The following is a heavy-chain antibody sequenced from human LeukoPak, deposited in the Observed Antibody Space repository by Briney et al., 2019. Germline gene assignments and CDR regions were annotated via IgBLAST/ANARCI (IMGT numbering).Heavy chain of an antibody. CDR2: ISSSSSYI. CDR3: GRDPMQAAGPGYFAY. CDR1: GFTFSSYS. V-gene: IGHV3-21*01. D-gene: IGHD6-25*01. J-gene: IGHJ4*02. Sequence: GGSLRLSCAASGFTFSSYSMNWVRQAPGKGLEWVSSISSSSSYIYYADSVKGRFTISRDNTKNSLYLQMNSLRPENTVVYYGGRDPMQAAGPGYFAYWGKGTLSPSPQ.